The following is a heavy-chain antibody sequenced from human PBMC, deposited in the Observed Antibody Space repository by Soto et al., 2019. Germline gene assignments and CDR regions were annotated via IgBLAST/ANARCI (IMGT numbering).Heavy chain of an antibody. J-gene: IGHJ4*02. D-gene: IGHD1-1*01. CDR1: GFTFSSYS. V-gene: IGHV3-48*02. CDR3: ASLGGTLFDY. CDR2: ISSSTSTI. Sequence: EVQLVESGGGLVQPGGSLRLSCAASGFTFSSYSMNWVRQAPGKGLEWVSYISSSTSTIYYADSVKGRFTISRDNAKNSLFLEMNSLRDEDTAVYYCASLGGTLFDYWGQGTLVTVSS.